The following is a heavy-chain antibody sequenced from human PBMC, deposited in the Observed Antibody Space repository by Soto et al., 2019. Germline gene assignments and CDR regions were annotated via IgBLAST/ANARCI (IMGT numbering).Heavy chain of an antibody. V-gene: IGHV3-74*03. CDR1: GFTFSSYW. CDR3: VRDYWGSHDY. CDR2: INRDGSGT. D-gene: IGHD7-27*01. Sequence: GGSLRLSXAASGFTFSSYWMHWVRQAPGKGLVSVSRINRDGSGTMYSDSVKGRFTVSRDNAKNTLYLQMSGLRAEDTAVYYCVRDYWGSHDYWGQGTLVTVSS. J-gene: IGHJ4*02.